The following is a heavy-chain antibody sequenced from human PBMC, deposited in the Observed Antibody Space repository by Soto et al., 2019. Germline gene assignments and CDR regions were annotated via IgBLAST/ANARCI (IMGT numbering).Heavy chain of an antibody. CDR3: ARALPVAKGGFDP. CDR1: GFTVSNTY. V-gene: IGHV3-53*01. Sequence: VGSLRLSCAASGFTVSNTYMTGVLQPPGKGLECVSVIYTAGGTNYADSVKGRFIISRDNSKNTLYLQMNSLRAEDTAVYYCARALPVAKGGFDPWGQGTLVTVSS. D-gene: IGHD2-2*01. J-gene: IGHJ5*02. CDR2: IYTAGGT.